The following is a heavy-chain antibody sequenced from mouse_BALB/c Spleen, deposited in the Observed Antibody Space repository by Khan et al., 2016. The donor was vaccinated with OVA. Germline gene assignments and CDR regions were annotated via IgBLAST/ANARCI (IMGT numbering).Heavy chain of an antibody. CDR3: ARRGYDYGRGALFAY. V-gene: IGHV2-2*02. CDR2: IWSAGST. CDR1: DFSLDKYS. D-gene: IGHD2-4*01. J-gene: IGHJ3*01. Sequence: QVQLQQSGPGLVAPSQSLSITCTVSDFSLDKYSIHWIRQSPGKGLEWLGVIWSAGSTDYNAAFISRLTITKDNSRSQVFFQVNSLQPNDTAIYYCARRGYDYGRGALFAYRCQGTLVTVSA.